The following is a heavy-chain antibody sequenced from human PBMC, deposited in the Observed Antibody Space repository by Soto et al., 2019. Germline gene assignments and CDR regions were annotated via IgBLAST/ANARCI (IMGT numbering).Heavy chain of an antibody. J-gene: IGHJ5*02. CDR1: GGSIGSGDYY. CDR2: IYYSGST. V-gene: IGHV4-30-4*01. D-gene: IGHD4-17*01. Sequence: SETLSLTCTVSGGSIGSGDYYWSWIRQPPGKGLEWIGYIYYSGSTYYNPSLKSRVTISVDTSKNQFSLKLSSVTAADTAVYYCARVATVTTEWFDPWGQGTLVTVSS. CDR3: ARVATVTTEWFDP.